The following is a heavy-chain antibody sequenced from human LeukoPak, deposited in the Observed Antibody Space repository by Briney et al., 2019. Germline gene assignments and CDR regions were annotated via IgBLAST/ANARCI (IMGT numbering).Heavy chain of an antibody. V-gene: IGHV3-11*01. CDR3: ARFLGFRGGGTHYFDY. J-gene: IGHJ4*02. CDR1: GFDFSDYY. Sequence: GGSLTLSCAASGFDFSDYYMAWVRQAPGKGPEWVSSISRNDETIYYTDSVKDRFTITRDNAKNSLYLQIDSLRVEDTAVYFCARFLGFRGGGTHYFDYWGQGPPVTVSS. D-gene: IGHD1-1*01. CDR2: ISRNDETI.